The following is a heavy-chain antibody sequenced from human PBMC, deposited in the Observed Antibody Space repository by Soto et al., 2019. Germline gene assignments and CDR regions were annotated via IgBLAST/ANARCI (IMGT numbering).Heavy chain of an antibody. CDR2: ISGSGGST. Sequence: EVQLVESGGGLVQPGGSLRLSCAASGFTFSSYAMSWVRQAPGKGLEWVSAISGSGGSTYYADSVKGRFTISRDNSKNTLYLQMNSLRAEDTAVYYCAKQFGVTMIVVARQADAFDIWGQGTMVTVSS. CDR1: GFTFSSYA. V-gene: IGHV3-23*04. D-gene: IGHD3-22*01. CDR3: AKQFGVTMIVVARQADAFDI. J-gene: IGHJ3*02.